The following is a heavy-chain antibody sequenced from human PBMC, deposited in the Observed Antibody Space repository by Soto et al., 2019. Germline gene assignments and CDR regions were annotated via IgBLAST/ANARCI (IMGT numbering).Heavy chain of an antibody. V-gene: IGHV3-23*01. CDR1: GFTFSSYA. CDR2: ISGSGGST. CDR3: TRVGSGSYYPSTDAFDI. J-gene: IGHJ3*02. D-gene: IGHD3-10*01. Sequence: PGGSLRLSCAASGFTFSSYAMSWVRQAPGKGLEWVSAISGSGGSTYYADSVKGRFTISRDNSKSTLYLQMNSLKTEDTAVYYCTRVGSGSYYPSTDAFDIWGQGTMVTVSS.